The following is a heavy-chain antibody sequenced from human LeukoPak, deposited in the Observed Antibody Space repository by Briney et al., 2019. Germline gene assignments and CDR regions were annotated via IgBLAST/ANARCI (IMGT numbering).Heavy chain of an antibody. Sequence: GGSLRLSCAASGFTFSSYGMSWVRQAPGKGLEWVSAISGSGGSTYYADSVKGRFTISRDNSKNTLYLQMNSLRAEDTAVYYCAKGATVVLDRDYYMDVWGKGTTVTISS. CDR2: ISGSGGST. CDR3: AKGATVVLDRDYYMDV. J-gene: IGHJ6*03. D-gene: IGHD4-23*01. V-gene: IGHV3-23*01. CDR1: GFTFSSYG.